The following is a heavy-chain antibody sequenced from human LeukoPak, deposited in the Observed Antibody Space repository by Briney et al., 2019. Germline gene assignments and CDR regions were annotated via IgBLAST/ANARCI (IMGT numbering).Heavy chain of an antibody. D-gene: IGHD6-6*01. V-gene: IGHV3-11*04. Sequence: GGSLRLSCAVSGFTFSDTYMTWIRQAPGKGLESLSYISPSGTDISYADSVKGRFTISRDNTKNSLYLQMNSLRDEDTAVYHCARGGYSSSSYFYYYMDVWGKGTTVTVSS. J-gene: IGHJ6*03. CDR2: ISPSGTDI. CDR3: ARGGYSSSSYFYYYMDV. CDR1: GFTFSDTY.